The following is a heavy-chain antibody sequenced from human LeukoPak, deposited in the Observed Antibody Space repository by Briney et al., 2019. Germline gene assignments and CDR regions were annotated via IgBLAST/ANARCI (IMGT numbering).Heavy chain of an antibody. CDR1: GYSFTSYW. Sequence: GQSLKISCKGSGYSFTSYWIGGVRQMPGKGLDWMGIIYPGDSDTRYSPSFQGQVTISADKSISTAYLQWSSLKASDTAMYYCARPIAAAGTGLVYWGQGTLVTVSS. CDR2: IYPGDSDT. D-gene: IGHD6-13*01. CDR3: ARPIAAAGTGLVY. V-gene: IGHV5-51*01. J-gene: IGHJ4*02.